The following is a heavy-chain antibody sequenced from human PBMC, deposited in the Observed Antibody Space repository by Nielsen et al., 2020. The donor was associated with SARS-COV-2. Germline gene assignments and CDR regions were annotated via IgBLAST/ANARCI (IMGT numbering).Heavy chain of an antibody. J-gene: IGHJ4*02. Sequence: VGSLRLSCAASGFTFSSYGMHWVRQAPGKGLEWVAVIWYDGSNKYYADSVKGRFTISRDNSKNTLYLQMNSLRAEDTAVYYCARSASPTYYGPSPDWGQGTLVTVSS. D-gene: IGHD3-16*01. CDR3: ARSASPTYYGPSPD. CDR1: GFTFSSYG. CDR2: IWYDGSNK. V-gene: IGHV3-33*01.